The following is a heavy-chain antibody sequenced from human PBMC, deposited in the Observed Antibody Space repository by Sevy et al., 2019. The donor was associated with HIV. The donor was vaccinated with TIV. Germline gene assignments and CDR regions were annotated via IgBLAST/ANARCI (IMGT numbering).Heavy chain of an antibody. Sequence: GGSLRLSCAASGFTFSSYDMHWVRQAPGKGLEWVAAISYDGSNKYYADSVKGRFTISRDNSKNTLYLQMNSLRAEDTAVYYCARDKDDGELDYWGQGTLVTVSS. J-gene: IGHJ4*02. D-gene: IGHD7-27*01. CDR2: ISYDGSNK. V-gene: IGHV3-30-3*01. CDR1: GFTFSSYD. CDR3: ARDKDDGELDY.